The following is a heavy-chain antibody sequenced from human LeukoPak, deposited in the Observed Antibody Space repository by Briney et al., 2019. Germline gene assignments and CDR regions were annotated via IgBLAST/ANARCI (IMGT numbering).Heavy chain of an antibody. V-gene: IGHV4-59*01. J-gene: IGHJ3*02. CDR1: GGSFSGYY. Sequence: SETLSLTCAVYGGSFSGYYWSWIRQPPGKELEWIGYIYYSGSTNYNPSLKSRVTISVDTSKNQFSLKLSSVTAADTAVYYCARAELLHAFDIWGQGTMVTVSS. CDR2: IYYSGST. CDR3: ARAELLHAFDI. D-gene: IGHD1-26*01.